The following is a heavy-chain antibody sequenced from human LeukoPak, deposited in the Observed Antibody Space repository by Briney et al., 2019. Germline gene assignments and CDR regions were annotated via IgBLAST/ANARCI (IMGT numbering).Heavy chain of an antibody. CDR2: ISGGSGST. Sequence: GGSLRLSCAASGFTFSNYAMSWVRQAPGKGLEWVSTISGGSGSTYYADSVKGRFSISRDNSKNSLYLQMNSLRAEDTAVYYCAKAWGYSYGASDYWGQGTLVTVSS. J-gene: IGHJ4*02. V-gene: IGHV3-23*01. D-gene: IGHD5-18*01. CDR3: AKAWGYSYGASDY. CDR1: GFTFSNYA.